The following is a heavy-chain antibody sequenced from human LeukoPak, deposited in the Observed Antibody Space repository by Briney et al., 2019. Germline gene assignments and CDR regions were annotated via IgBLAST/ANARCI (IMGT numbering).Heavy chain of an antibody. CDR1: GYTFTSYG. J-gene: IGHJ4*02. Sequence: GASVEVSCKASGYTFTSYGISWVRQAPGQGLEWMGWISAYNGSTNYAQKLQGRVTMTTDTSTTTAYMELRSLRSDDTAVYYCASLYGSGSPFDYWGQGTLVTVSS. D-gene: IGHD3-10*01. CDR3: ASLYGSGSPFDY. CDR2: ISAYNGST. V-gene: IGHV1-18*01.